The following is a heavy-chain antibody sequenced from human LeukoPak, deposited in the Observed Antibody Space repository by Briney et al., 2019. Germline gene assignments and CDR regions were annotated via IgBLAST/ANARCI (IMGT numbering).Heavy chain of an antibody. Sequence: ASVKVSCKASGYTFTSYYMRWVRQAPGQGLEWMGIINPSGGSTSYAQKFQGRVTMTRDMSTSTVYMELSSLRSEDTAVYYCTRVRAVAEKYNAFDIWGQGTMVIVSS. D-gene: IGHD6-19*01. CDR2: INPSGGST. V-gene: IGHV1-46*01. J-gene: IGHJ3*02. CDR1: GYTFTSYY. CDR3: TRVRAVAEKYNAFDI.